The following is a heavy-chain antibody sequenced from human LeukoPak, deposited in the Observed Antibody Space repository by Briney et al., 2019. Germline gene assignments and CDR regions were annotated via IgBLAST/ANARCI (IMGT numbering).Heavy chain of an antibody. CDR2: ISWNSGSI. J-gene: IGHJ6*02. V-gene: IGHV3-9*01. D-gene: IGHD3-22*01. Sequence: PGGSLRLSCAASGFTFDDYAMHWVRQAPGKGLEWVSGISWNSGSIGYADSVKGRFTISRDNAKNSLYLQMNSLRAEDTALYYCAEDMSPPYYYDSSGYYWDYYYGMDVWGQGTTVTVSS. CDR1: GFTFDDYA. CDR3: AEDMSPPYYYDSSGYYWDYYYGMDV.